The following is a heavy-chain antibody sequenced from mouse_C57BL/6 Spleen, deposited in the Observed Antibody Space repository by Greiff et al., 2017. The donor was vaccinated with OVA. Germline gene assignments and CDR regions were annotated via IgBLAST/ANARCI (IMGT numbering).Heavy chain of an antibody. J-gene: IGHJ3*01. V-gene: IGHV1-47*01. D-gene: IGHD3-2*02. CDR2: FPPYNDDT. CDR3: ARRADQATFVFAY. CDR1: GYTFTTYP. Sequence: VQLQQSGAELLKPGASVKMSCKASGYTFTTYPIEWMKQNHGKSLEWIGNFPPYNDDTKYNEKFTGKATLTVEKSSSTVYLELSRLTSDDSAVYYCARRADQATFVFAYWGQGTMVTVSA.